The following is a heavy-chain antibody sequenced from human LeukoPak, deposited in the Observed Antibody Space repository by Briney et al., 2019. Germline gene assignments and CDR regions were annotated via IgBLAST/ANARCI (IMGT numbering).Heavy chain of an antibody. CDR1: GFSLSTSGVG. CDR3: ARRGGPTDEFDY. Sequence: SGPTLVNPTQTLTLTCTFSGFSLSTSGVGVGWIRQPPGKALEWLALIYWNDDKRYSPSLKSRLTITKDTSKNQVVLTMTNMDPVDTATYYCARRGGPTDEFDYWGQGTLVTVSS. D-gene: IGHD4-17*01. CDR2: IYWNDDK. V-gene: IGHV2-5*01. J-gene: IGHJ4*02.